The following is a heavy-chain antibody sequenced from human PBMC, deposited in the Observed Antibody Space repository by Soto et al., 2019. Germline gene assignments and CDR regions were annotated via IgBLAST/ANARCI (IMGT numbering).Heavy chain of an antibody. D-gene: IGHD3-9*01. Sequence: RLSCRLYKASCADYXLHLFSKSQWXXLELISLISWDGGRTLXSDSVKGRFIISRXNSKNSLYLQMNSLTTEDTALYFCARDIYDVLTGQKRYFDHWGQVTRLSVS. CDR2: ISWDGGRT. V-gene: IGHV3-43*01. J-gene: IGHJ4*03. CDR1: KASCADYX. CDR3: ARDIYDVLTGQKRYFDH.